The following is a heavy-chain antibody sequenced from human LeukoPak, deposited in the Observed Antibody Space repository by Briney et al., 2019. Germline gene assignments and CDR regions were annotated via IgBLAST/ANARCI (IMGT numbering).Heavy chain of an antibody. CDR2: MYLSGTT. D-gene: IGHD3-22*01. CDR3: AGLVGRYSSGLYYYYFDY. J-gene: IGHJ4*02. V-gene: IGHV4-39*07. CDR1: GGSISSSSYY. Sequence: SETLSLTCTVSGGSISSSSYYWGWVRQPPGKGLEWIGEMYLSGTTHSNPSVKSRVTISIDKSKNQFFLNLSSVTAADTAVYYCAGLVGRYSSGLYYYYFDYWGQGTLVTVSS.